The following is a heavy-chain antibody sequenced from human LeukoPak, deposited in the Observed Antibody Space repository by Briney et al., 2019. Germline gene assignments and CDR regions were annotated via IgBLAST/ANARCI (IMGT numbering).Heavy chain of an antibody. CDR1: GGSISSYY. CDR2: IYYSGST. Sequence: PSETLSLTCTVSGGSISSYYWSWIRQPPGKGLEWIGYIYYSGSTNYNPSLKSRVTISVDTSKNQFSLKLSSVTAADTAVYYCAREGGGYISGHRVYYFDYWGQGTLVTVSS. CDR3: AREGGGYISGHRVYYFDY. J-gene: IGHJ4*02. D-gene: IGHD6-19*01. V-gene: IGHV4-59*01.